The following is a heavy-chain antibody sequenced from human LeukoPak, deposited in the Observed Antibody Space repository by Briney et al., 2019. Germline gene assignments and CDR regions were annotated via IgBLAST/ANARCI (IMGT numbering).Heavy chain of an antibody. D-gene: IGHD1-26*01. CDR3: ARDGRAFDY. CDR1: GGSISSRNW. J-gene: IGHJ4*02. Sequence: SGTLSLTCAVSGGSISSRNWWTWVRQPPGKGLEWIGEISHSGSTNYNPSLESRVTVSVDNSKNQFSLKLSSVTAADTAVYYCARDGRAFDYWGQGTLVTVSS. CDR2: ISHSGST. V-gene: IGHV4-4*02.